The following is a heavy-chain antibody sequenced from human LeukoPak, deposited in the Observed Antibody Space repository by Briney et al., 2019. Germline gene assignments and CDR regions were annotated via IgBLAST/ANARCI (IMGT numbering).Heavy chain of an antibody. CDR3: ARDGYSSGYNY. CDR1: GFTFSNYW. J-gene: IGHJ4*02. CDR2: IKQDGSEK. V-gene: IGHV3-7*01. D-gene: IGHD3-22*01. Sequence: PGGSLRLSCAASGFTFSNYWMSWVRQAPGKGLEWVANIKQDGSEKYYVDSVKGRFTISRDNAKNSLYLQMNSLRAEDTAVYYCARDGYSSGYNYWGQGTLVTVSS.